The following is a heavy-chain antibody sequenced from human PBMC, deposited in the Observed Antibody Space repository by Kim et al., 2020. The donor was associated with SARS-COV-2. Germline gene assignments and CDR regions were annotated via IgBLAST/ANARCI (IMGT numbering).Heavy chain of an antibody. D-gene: IGHD2-2*01. CDR2: IIPIFGTA. Sequence: SVKVSCKASGGTFSSYAISWVRQAPGQGLEWMGGIIPIFGTANYAQKFQGRVTITADESTSTAYMELSSLRSEDTAVYYCARVRYCNSTSCYAGDIWGQGTLVTVSS. J-gene: IGHJ4*02. CDR1: GGTFSSYA. CDR3: ARVRYCNSTSCYAGDI. V-gene: IGHV1-69*13.